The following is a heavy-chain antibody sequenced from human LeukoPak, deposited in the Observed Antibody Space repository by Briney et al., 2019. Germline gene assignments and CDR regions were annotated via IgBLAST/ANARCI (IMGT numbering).Heavy chain of an antibody. V-gene: IGHV3-33*01. Sequence: GGSLRLSCEASGFIFSSYGMHWVRQAPGKGLEWVAIIWHHGSKTYYGDSVKGRFTISRDNSKNTLYLQMNSLGAEDTAVYYCARDSSSSWYYLDLWGQGTLVTVSS. J-gene: IGHJ4*02. CDR1: GFIFSSYG. D-gene: IGHD6-13*01. CDR3: ARDSSSSWYYLDL. CDR2: IWHHGSKT.